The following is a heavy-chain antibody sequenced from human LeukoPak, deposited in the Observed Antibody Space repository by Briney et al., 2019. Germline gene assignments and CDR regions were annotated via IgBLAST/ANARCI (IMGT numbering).Heavy chain of an antibody. CDR3: ARVRPMTTFTEVTLDV. D-gene: IGHD3-16*01. V-gene: IGHV4-61*08. CDR2: IYYSGST. CDR1: GGSISSGGYY. J-gene: IGHJ6*02. Sequence: PSETLSLTCTVSGGSISSGGYYWSWIRQHPGKGLEWIGYIYYSGSTNYNPSLKSRVTIPVDTSKNQFSLKLSSVTAADTAVYYCARVRPMTTFTEVTLDVWGQGTTVTVSS.